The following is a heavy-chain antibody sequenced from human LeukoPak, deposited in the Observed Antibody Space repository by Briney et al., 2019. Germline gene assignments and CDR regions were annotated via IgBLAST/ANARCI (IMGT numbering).Heavy chain of an antibody. V-gene: IGHV3-74*03. J-gene: IGHJ4*02. CDR2: INSDGSSI. Sequence: GGSLRLSCAASGFTFGSYWMHWVRQAPGKGLVWVSRINSDGSSITYADSVKGRFTISRDNSKNTLYLQMNSLRVEDTAVYYCAREGRVSGYDFDCWGQGTLVTVSS. D-gene: IGHD5-12*01. CDR3: AREGRVSGYDFDC. CDR1: GFTFGSYW.